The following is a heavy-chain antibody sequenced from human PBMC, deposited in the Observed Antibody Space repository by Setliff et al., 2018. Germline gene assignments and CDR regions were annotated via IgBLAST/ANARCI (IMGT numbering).Heavy chain of an antibody. Sequence: GGSLRLSCAASGFTFSNYAMSWVRQAPGKGLEWVSTIIGVGGGTYFAGSVKGRFTISRDNSKNTLYLQMNSLRAEDTAIYYCAKVLAIFGVVTDIGFYFDYWGQGSLVTVSS. D-gene: IGHD3-3*01. V-gene: IGHV3-23*01. CDR2: IIGVGGGT. CDR1: GFTFSNYA. CDR3: AKVLAIFGVVTDIGFYFDY. J-gene: IGHJ4*02.